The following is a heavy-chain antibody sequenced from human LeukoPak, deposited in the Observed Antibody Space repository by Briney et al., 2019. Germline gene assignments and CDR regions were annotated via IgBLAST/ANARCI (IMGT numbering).Heavy chain of an antibody. CDR1: GYTFTTYD. CDR2: MNPNSGNT. D-gene: IGHD2-21*01. V-gene: IGHV1-8*01. J-gene: IGHJ4*02. Sequence: GASVKVSCKASGYTFTTYDINWVRQATGQGLEWLGWMNPNSGNTGYAQKFQGRVTMIRNISITTAYMEWSHLRSEDTAVYYWARVAGNCGGDCYRLLYWGQGTLVTVSS. CDR3: ARVAGNCGGDCYRLLY.